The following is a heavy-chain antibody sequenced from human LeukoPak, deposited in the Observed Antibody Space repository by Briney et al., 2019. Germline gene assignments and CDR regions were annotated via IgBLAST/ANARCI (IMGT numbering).Heavy chain of an antibody. D-gene: IGHD3-22*01. CDR3: TRGSDRSGYYFDY. CDR2: IRGKTYGGTT. CDR1: GFTFGDYA. J-gene: IGHJ4*02. V-gene: IGHV3-49*04. Sequence: PGGSLRLSCTASGFTFGDYAMSWVRQAPGKGLEWVGFIRGKTYGGTTEYAASVKGRFIISRDDPKSIAYLQMNSLKTEDTAVYYCTRGSDRSGYYFDYWGQGTLVTVSS.